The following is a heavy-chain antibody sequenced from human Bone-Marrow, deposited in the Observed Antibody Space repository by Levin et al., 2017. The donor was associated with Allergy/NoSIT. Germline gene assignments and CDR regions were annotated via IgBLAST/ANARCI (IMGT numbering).Heavy chain of an antibody. D-gene: IGHD3-10*01. Sequence: SQTLSLTCGISGDSVSSNSAAWNWIRQSPSRGLEWLGRTYYRSKWYYDYAVSVKSRITVSPDTSKNQFSLHLNSVTPEDTAVYYCVRDGGRGLDTFDIWGQGTMVTVSS. CDR3: VRDGGRGLDTFDI. J-gene: IGHJ3*02. V-gene: IGHV6-1*01. CDR2: TYYRSKWYY. CDR1: GDSVSSNSAA.